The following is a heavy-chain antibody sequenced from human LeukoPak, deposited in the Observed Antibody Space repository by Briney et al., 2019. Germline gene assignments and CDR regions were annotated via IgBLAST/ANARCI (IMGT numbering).Heavy chain of an antibody. CDR3: AREVVVVPAALFDP. CDR1: GGSISSSSYY. V-gene: IGHV4-61*02. Sequence: SETLSLTCTVSGGSISSSSYYWSWIRQPAGKGLEWIGRIYTSGSTNYNPSLKSRVTMSVDTSKNQFPLKLSSVTAADTAVYYCAREVVVVPAALFDPWGQGTLVTVSS. D-gene: IGHD2-2*01. J-gene: IGHJ5*02. CDR2: IYTSGST.